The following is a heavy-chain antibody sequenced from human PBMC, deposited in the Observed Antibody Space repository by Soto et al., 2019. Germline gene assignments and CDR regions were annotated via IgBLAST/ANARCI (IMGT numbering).Heavy chain of an antibody. D-gene: IGHD5-18*01. CDR3: ANAADRAVVTHYYGMDV. CDR1: GFTFSRYG. J-gene: IGHJ6*02. V-gene: IGHV3-30*18. CDR2: ISYDGSNK. Sequence: GGSLRLSCVASGFTFSRYGMHWVRQAPGKGLEWVAVISYDGSNKYYGDSVKGRFTISRDNSKNTLNLQMNSLRVEDTAVYYCANAADRAVVTHYYGMDVWGQGTTVTVSS.